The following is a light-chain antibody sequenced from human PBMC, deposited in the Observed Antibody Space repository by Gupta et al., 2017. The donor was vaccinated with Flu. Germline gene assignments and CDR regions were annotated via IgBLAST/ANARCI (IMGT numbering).Light chain of an antibody. V-gene: IGLV1-44*01. CDR2: ANN. J-gene: IGLJ2*01. CDR3: ATWIDALGGPV. CDR1: SSSIGSAT. Sequence: TVSLPCSGGSSSIGSATVDWYQQVPGLAPRLLIFANNQRPAGVPGRFSGSKSGTSASLTISGLQPEDEGDYYCATWIDALGGPVFGGGTKL.